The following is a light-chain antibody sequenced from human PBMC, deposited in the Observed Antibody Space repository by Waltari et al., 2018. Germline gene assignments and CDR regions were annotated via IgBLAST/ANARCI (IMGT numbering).Light chain of an antibody. Sequence: EIVMTQSPATLSVSPGERATLSCRASQSVSGNLAWYQQKPGQAPRLLIYGASARATGIQARFSGSGSGTEFTLTISSLQSEDFGVYYCQQYNNWPPWTFGQGTTVEMK. V-gene: IGKV3-15*01. CDR1: QSVSGN. J-gene: IGKJ1*01. CDR2: GAS. CDR3: QQYNNWPPWT.